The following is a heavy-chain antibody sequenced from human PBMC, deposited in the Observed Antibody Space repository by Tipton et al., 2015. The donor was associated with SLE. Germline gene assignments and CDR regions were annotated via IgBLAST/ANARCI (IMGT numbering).Heavy chain of an antibody. V-gene: IGHV4-39*07. D-gene: IGHD3-22*01. CDR1: GGSIRSSTYY. J-gene: IGHJ4*02. Sequence: GSLRLSCTVSGGSIRSSTYYWGLIRQPPGKGLEWIGSLDYSGSTYYNPSLKSRINISVDTSKNQFSLKLSSVTAADTAVYYCARAVGDTSGYLDYWGLGTLVTVSS. CDR3: ARAVGDTSGYLDY. CDR2: LDYSGST.